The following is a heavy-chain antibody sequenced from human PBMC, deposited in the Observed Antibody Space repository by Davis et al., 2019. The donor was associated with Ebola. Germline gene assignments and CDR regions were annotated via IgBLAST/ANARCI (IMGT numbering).Heavy chain of an antibody. CDR2: IFHGGTT. J-gene: IGHJ5*01. CDR1: GASISSSNW. Sequence: MPSETLSLTCAVSGASISSSNWWSWVRQPPGMGLEWFGEIFHGGTTNYNPSLKSRVIMSVDKSKNQFSLKLTSVTAADTAVYYCARDAFHGGHIRWFDSWGQGTQVTVSS. V-gene: IGHV4-4*02. D-gene: IGHD4-23*01. CDR3: ARDAFHGGHIRWFDS.